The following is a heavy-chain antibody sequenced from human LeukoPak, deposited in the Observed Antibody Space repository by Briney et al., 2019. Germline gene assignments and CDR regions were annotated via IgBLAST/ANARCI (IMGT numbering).Heavy chain of an antibody. CDR3: ARIGPSMVHFDY. Sequence: SETPSLTCTVSGYSISSDYYWGWIRQPPGKGLEWIGGIYHSGSTHSNPSLKSRVTISIDTSKNQFSLKLSSVTAADTAVYYCARIGPSMVHFDYWGQGTLVTVSS. V-gene: IGHV4-38-2*02. D-gene: IGHD3-10*01. CDR1: GYSISSDYY. J-gene: IGHJ4*02. CDR2: IYHSGST.